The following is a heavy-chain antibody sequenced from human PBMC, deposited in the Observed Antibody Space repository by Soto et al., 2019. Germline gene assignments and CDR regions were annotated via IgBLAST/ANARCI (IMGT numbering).Heavy chain of an antibody. CDR1: GFTVSSNY. CDR2: IYSGGST. V-gene: IGHV3-53*04. J-gene: IGHJ4*02. Sequence: GGSLRLSCAASGFTVSSNYMSWVRQAPGKGLEWVSVIYSGGSTYYADSVKGRFTISRHNSKNTLYLQMNSLRAEDTAVYYCASSGVLWFGESFYWGQGTLVTVSS. D-gene: IGHD3-10*01. CDR3: ASSGVLWFGESFY.